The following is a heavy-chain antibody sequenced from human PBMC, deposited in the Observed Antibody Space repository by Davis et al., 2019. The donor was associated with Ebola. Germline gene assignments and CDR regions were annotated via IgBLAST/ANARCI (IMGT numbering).Heavy chain of an antibody. D-gene: IGHD2-8*02. V-gene: IGHV1-2*02. CDR3: ARARGGTEYDAFDI. J-gene: IGHJ3*02. CDR2: INPNSGGT. CDR1: GYTFTGYY. Sequence: ASVKVSCKASGYTFTGYYMHWVRQAPGQGLEWMGWINPNSGGTNYAQKFQGRVTMTRDTSVGTAYMELSSLRSDDTAVYYCARARGGTEYDAFDIWGQGTMVTVSS.